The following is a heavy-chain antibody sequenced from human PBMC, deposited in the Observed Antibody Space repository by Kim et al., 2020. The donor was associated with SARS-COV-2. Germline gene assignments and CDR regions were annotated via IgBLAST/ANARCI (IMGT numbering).Heavy chain of an antibody. CDR1: GFTFSSYG. J-gene: IGHJ6*02. V-gene: IGHV3-30*18. Sequence: GGSLRLSCAASGFTFSSYGMHWVRQAPGKGLEWVAVISYDGSDKYYADSVKGRFTISRDNSKNTLYLQMNSLRAEDTAVFYCAKDTTSRTVRACVDVWGQGTTVTVSS. D-gene: IGHD4-17*01. CDR2: ISYDGSDK. CDR3: AKDTTSRTVRACVDV.